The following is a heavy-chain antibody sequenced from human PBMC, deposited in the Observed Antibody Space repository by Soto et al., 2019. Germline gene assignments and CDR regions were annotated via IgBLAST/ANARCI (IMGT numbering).Heavy chain of an antibody. D-gene: IGHD2-15*01. CDR3: ARADPDASVGY. CDR2: VSYSGST. V-gene: IGHV4-59*11. CDR1: GDSLKNHY. J-gene: IGHJ4*02. Sequence: SETLSLTCSVSGDSLKNHYWTWLRQSPGRGLEWIGYVSYSGSTYYNPSLKSRVTISADTSKNQFSLRMNSMIAADTAVYYCARADPDASVGYWGQGTLVTVSS.